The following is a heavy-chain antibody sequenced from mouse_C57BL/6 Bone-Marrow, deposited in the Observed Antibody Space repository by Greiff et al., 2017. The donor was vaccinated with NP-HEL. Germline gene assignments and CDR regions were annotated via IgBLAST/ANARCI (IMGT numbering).Heavy chain of an antibody. J-gene: IGHJ4*01. Sequence: EVMLVESGGGLVQPGGSLSLSCAASGFTFTDYYMSWVRQPPGKALEWLGFIRNKANGYTTEYSASVKGRFTISRDNSQSILYLQMNALRAEDSATYYCARYIFIYYGYDEGRGAMDYWGQGTSVTVSS. CDR1: GFTFTDYY. CDR2: IRNKANGYTT. CDR3: ARYIFIYYGYDEGRGAMDY. D-gene: IGHD2-2*01. V-gene: IGHV7-3*01.